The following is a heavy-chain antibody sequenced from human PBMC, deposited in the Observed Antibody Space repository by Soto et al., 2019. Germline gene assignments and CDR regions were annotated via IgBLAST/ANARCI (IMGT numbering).Heavy chain of an antibody. V-gene: IGHV1-69*13. CDR2: IIPIFITA. J-gene: IGHJ6*02. CDR3: ARDRYTPITMVRGPPSYYCYGMDV. D-gene: IGHD3-10*01. Sequence: ASVKVSCKASGGTFSSYAISWVRQAPGQGLEWMGGIIPIFITANYAQKFQGRVTITADESTSTAYMEMSSLRSEDAAVYYCARDRYTPITMVRGPPSYYCYGMDVWRQGTTVTVSS. CDR1: GGTFSSYA.